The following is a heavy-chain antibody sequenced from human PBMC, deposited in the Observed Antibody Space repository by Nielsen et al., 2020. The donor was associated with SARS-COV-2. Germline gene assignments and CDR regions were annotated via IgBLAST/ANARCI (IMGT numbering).Heavy chain of an antibody. V-gene: IGHV3-9*01. J-gene: IGHJ4*02. CDR1: GFTFDDYA. CDR3: AKENYYDSSGQYYFDY. D-gene: IGHD3-22*01. CDR2: ISWNSGSI. Sequence: GGSLRLSCAASGFTFDDYAMHWVRQAPGKGLKWVSDISWNSGSIGYADSVKGRFTISRDNAKNSLYLQMNSLRAEDTALYYCAKENYYDSSGQYYFDYWGQGTLVTVSS.